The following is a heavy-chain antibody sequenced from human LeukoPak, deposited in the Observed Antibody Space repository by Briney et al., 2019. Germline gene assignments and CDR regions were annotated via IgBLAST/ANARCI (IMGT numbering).Heavy chain of an antibody. J-gene: IGHJ4*02. CDR2: INPNSGGT. CDR1: GYTFTGYY. Sequence: GASVKVSCKASGYTFTGYYMHWVRQAPGQGLEWMGWINPNSGGTNYAQKFQGRVTMTRDTSISTAYMELSSLRSEDTAVYYCARGFAIDYETPDYWGQGTLVTVSS. D-gene: IGHD4-17*01. V-gene: IGHV1-2*02. CDR3: ARGFAIDYETPDY.